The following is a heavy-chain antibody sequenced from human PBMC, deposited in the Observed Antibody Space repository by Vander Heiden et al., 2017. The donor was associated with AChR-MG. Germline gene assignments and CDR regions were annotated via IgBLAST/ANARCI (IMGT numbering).Heavy chain of an antibody. J-gene: IGHJ6*02. Sequence: QVQLQQWGAGLLKPSETLSLTCAVYGGSFRGYYWSWIRQPPGKGLEWIGEINHSGSTNYNPSLKSRVTISVDTSKNQFSLKLSSVTAADTAVYYCARKLYDFWSGPRTPRGMDVWGQGTTVTVSS. V-gene: IGHV4-34*01. CDR1: GGSFRGYY. CDR2: INHSGST. CDR3: ARKLYDFWSGPRTPRGMDV. D-gene: IGHD3-3*01.